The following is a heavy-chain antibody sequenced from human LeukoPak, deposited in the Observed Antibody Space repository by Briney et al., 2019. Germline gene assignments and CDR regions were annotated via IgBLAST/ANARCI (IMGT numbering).Heavy chain of an antibody. D-gene: IGHD5-18*01. CDR1: GFTFTTSS. CDR2: ISGGSSQ. J-gene: IGHJ4*02. V-gene: IGHV3-23*01. Sequence: GGSLRLSCVASGFTFTTSSMSWVRQAPGRGLEWISSISGGSSQYYADSVKGRFTVSRDNSRDTLYLQMNSLRAEDTAVYYCAGASSDSYGDYFDYWGLGTLVTVSS. CDR3: AGASSDSYGDYFDY.